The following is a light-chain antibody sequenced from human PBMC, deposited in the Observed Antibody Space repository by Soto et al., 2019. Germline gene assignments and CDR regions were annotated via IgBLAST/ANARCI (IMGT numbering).Light chain of an antibody. CDR3: QQYDRSPWT. CDR1: QSVSSY. CDR2: AAS. V-gene: IGKV1-39*01. Sequence: EIQMTQSPASLSASAGDRATITCRASQSVSSYLAWYQQKPGQAPKLLIYAASSLDSGIPSRFSGSGSGTDFTLTISSLQSEDFAAYYCQQYDRSPWTFGQGTKVDIK. J-gene: IGKJ1*01.